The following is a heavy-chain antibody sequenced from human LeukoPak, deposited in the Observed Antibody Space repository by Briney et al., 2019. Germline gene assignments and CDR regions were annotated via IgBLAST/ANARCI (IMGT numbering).Heavy chain of an antibody. CDR2: TYYRSKWYN. D-gene: IGHD6-19*01. J-gene: IGHJ6*02. V-gene: IGHV6-1*01. CDR1: GVSVSSNSAA. CDR3: ARDRLGIAVAGTFSRYYYYGMDV. Sequence: SQTLSLTCAISGVSVSSNSAAWNWIRQSPSRGLEWLGRTYYRSKWYNDYAVSVKSRITINPDTSKNQFSLQLNSVTPEDTAVYYCARDRLGIAVAGTFSRYYYYGMDVWGQGTTVTVSS.